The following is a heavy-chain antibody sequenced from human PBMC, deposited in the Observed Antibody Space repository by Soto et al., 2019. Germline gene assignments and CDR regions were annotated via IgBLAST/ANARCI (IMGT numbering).Heavy chain of an antibody. CDR3: TGITWFRGMDV. D-gene: IGHD3-10*01. CDR1: GAXVSSNRVA. J-gene: IGHJ6*02. CDR2: TYSKSKWNN. V-gene: IGHV6-1*01. Sequence: QXLSLTCAISGAXVSSNRVAWNWIRQSPSRGLEGLGRTYSKSKWNNDYALSVKSRITINPDTSKNQFSLHMYSVTTEDTAVYYCTGITWFRGMDVWGQGTPFTVSS.